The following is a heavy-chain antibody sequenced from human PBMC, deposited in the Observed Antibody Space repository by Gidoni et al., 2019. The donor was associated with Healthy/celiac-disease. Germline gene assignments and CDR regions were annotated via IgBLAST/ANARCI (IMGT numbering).Heavy chain of an antibody. D-gene: IGHD6-19*01. CDR1: GFTFSSYA. CDR3: AKVDAIGGIAVAGYYFDY. Sequence: EVQLLESGGGLVQPGGSLRLSCAASGFTFSSYAMSWVRQAPGKGLEWVSAISGSGGSTYYADSVKGRFTISRDNSKNTLYLQMNSLRAEDTAVYYCAKVDAIGGIAVAGYYFDYWGQGTLVTVSS. CDR2: ISGSGGST. V-gene: IGHV3-23*01. J-gene: IGHJ4*02.